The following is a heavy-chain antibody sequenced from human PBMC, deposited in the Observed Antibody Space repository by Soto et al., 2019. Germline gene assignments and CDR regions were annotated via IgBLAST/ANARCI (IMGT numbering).Heavy chain of an antibody. CDR1: GYTFTSYG. Sequence: ASVKVSCKASGYTFTSYGISWVRQAPGQGLEWMGWISAYNGNTNYAQKLQGRDTMTTDTSTSTAYMELRSLRSDDTAVYYCARDGSTVVTPLFDYWGQGTLVTVSS. V-gene: IGHV1-18*01. J-gene: IGHJ4*02. CDR2: ISAYNGNT. CDR3: ARDGSTVVTPLFDY. D-gene: IGHD4-17*01.